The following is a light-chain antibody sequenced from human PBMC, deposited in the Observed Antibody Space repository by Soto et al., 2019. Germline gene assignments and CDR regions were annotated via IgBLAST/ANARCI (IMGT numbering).Light chain of an antibody. CDR1: SSDVGGYNY. CDR2: DVS. V-gene: IGLV2-11*01. CDR3: CSYAVSNTFWV. J-gene: IGLJ3*02. Sequence: QSALTQPRSVSGSPGQSVTISCTGTSSDVGGYNYVSWYQQHPGKAPKVMIYDVSRRPSGVPDRFSGSKSGNTASLTISGLQAEDEADYYCCSYAVSNTFWVFGGGIKLTVL.